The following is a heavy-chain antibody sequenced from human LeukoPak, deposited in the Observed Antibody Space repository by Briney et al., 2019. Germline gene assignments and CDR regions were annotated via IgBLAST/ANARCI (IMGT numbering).Heavy chain of an antibody. CDR1: GYTFTAYY. V-gene: IGHV1-2*02. D-gene: IGHD4-23*01. J-gene: IGHJ4*02. CDR3: ARGPEYGGTIDY. CDR2: INPNSGDT. Sequence: ASLKVSCKASGYTFTAYYMHWVRQAPGQGLEWMGWINPNSGDTNYAQKFQGRVTMTRDTSISTTYMDLTRLTSDDTAVYYCARGPEYGGTIDYWGQGTLVTVSS.